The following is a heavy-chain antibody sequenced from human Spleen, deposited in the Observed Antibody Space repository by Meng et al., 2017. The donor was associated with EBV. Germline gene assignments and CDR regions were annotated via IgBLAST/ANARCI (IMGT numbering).Heavy chain of an antibody. CDR1: GGSFSDYY. CDR2: IDHRGSP. Sequence: VPPKPGGARLFKPSETLSLTCAGYGGSFSDYYWSWTRQPPGKGLEWIGEIDHRGSPNYNPSLMSRVTISLDTSRNHFSLELTSVTDADTAVYYCARGDDYRYAYWGQGTLVTVSS. D-gene: IGHD3-16*01. V-gene: IGHV4-34*01. CDR3: ARGDDYRYAY. J-gene: IGHJ4*02.